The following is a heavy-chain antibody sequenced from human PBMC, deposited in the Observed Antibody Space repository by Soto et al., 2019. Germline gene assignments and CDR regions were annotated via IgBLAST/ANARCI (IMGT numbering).Heavy chain of an antibody. CDR2: IIPIFGTA. D-gene: IGHD3-22*01. CDR3: ARSGPYYYDSSGLYYFDY. J-gene: IGHJ4*02. V-gene: IGHV1-69*13. CDR1: GGTFSSYA. Sequence: SVKVSCKASGGTFSSYAISWVRQAPGQGLEWMGGIIPIFGTANYAQKFQGRVTITADESTSTAYMELSSLRSEDTAVYYCARSGPYYYDSSGLYYFDYWGQGTLVTVSS.